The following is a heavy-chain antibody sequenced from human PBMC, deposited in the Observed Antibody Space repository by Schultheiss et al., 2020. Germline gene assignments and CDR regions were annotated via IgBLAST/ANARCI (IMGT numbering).Heavy chain of an antibody. CDR1: GGSISSYY. D-gene: IGHD6-13*01. Sequence: SETLSLTCTVSGGSISSYYWSWIRQPPGKGLEWIGYIYYSGSTYYNPSLKSRVTISVDTSKNQFSLKLSSVTAADTAVYYCAKLKHSSSWANYYYYYGMDVWGQGTTVTVSS. J-gene: IGHJ6*02. CDR2: IYYSGST. CDR3: AKLKHSSSWANYYYYYGMDV. V-gene: IGHV4-59*01.